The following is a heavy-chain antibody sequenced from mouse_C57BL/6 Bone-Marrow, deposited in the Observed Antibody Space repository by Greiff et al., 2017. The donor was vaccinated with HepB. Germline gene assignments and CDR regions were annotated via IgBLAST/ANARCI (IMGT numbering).Heavy chain of an antibody. CDR2: IHPNNGGN. CDR1: GYTFTDYN. J-gene: IGHJ4*01. D-gene: IGHD2-4*01. V-gene: IGHV1-18*01. CDR3: ARSVSVIYYDYDDALDYYAMDY. Sequence: EVKLMESGPELVKPGASVKIPCKASGYTFTDYNMDWVKQSHGKSLEWIGDIHPNNGGNIYNQKFKGKATLTVDKYSSTAYMELRSLTSEYTAVYYCARSVSVIYYDYDDALDYYAMDYWGQGTSVTVSS.